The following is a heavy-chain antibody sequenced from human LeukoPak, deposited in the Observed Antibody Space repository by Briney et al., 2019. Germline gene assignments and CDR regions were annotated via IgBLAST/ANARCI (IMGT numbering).Heavy chain of an antibody. V-gene: IGHV3-7*04. J-gene: IGHJ4*02. D-gene: IGHD3/OR15-3a*01. CDR2: MNQFGTEI. CDR1: KFTFSNYY. CDR3: ARGTYYYEF. Sequence: GGSLRLSCAASKFTFSNYYMTWVRQAPGKGPEWVAYMNQFGTEIKYLDSVKGRFTISRDNAKNSLYLWMTSLTADDTAVYYCARGTYYYEFWGQGTLVIVSS.